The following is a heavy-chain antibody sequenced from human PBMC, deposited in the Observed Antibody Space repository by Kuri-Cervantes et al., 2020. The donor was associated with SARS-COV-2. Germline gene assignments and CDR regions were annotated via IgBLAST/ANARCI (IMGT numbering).Heavy chain of an antibody. V-gene: IGHV4-39*01. Sequence: ESLKISCTVSGDSISSSRYYWGWIRQPPGKGLEWIGSMYYSGSTYYNPSLKSRLTISVDTSKNQFSLKLSSVTAADTAVYYCARSWEDYYGSGSYPTFDYWGQGTLVTVSS. J-gene: IGHJ4*02. CDR2: MYYSGST. D-gene: IGHD3-10*01. CDR3: ARSWEDYYGSGSYPTFDY. CDR1: GDSISSSRYY.